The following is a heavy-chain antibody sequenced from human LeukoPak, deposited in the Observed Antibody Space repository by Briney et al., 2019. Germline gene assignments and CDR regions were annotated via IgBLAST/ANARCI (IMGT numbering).Heavy chain of an antibody. J-gene: IGHJ4*02. CDR1: GYTFLDYW. V-gene: IGHV5-51*01. D-gene: IGHD6-19*01. Sequence: SGESLKISCKGSGYTFLDYWIGWVRRMPGKGLDWMGIIYPEDSDTRYSPSFEGQVTISVDNSISTAYLQWHSLKASDTAIYYCARGIAVAGRGPSTFAYWGQGTLVTVSS. CDR2: IYPEDSDT. CDR3: ARGIAVAGRGPSTFAY.